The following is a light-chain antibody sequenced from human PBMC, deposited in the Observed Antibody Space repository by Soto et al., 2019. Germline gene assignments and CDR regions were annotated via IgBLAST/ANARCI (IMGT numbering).Light chain of an antibody. Sequence: EIVMTQSPATLSVSPRERATLSCRASQSVSTNLAWYQQKLGQAPRLLIHSVSTRATGIPAKFSGSGSGTEFTLTISSLQSEDIAVYYCQQYHHWPPVSTFGQGTKVEIK. J-gene: IGKJ2*01. CDR2: SVS. CDR1: QSVSTN. CDR3: QQYHHWPPVST. V-gene: IGKV3-15*01.